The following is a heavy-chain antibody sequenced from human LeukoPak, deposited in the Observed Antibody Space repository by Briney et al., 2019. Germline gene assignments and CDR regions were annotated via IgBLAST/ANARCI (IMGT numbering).Heavy chain of an antibody. V-gene: IGHV4-4*09. CDR2: FYASGTT. CDR3: ATATLRSARWDY. D-gene: IGHD6-13*01. CDR1: GGFISSYY. Sequence: SETLSLTCIVYGGFISSYYWSWFRQPPGQGQEWIGYFYASGTTNYNPSLESRVSISVDTSKNQFSLKLNSVTAADTAVYYCATATLRSARWDYWGQGTLVTVSS. J-gene: IGHJ4*02.